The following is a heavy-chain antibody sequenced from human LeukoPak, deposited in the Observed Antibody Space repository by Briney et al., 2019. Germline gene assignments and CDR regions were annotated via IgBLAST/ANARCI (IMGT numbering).Heavy chain of an antibody. CDR3: AKDLNPLVRFLEWLLSQTYYYYYGMDV. D-gene: IGHD3-3*01. J-gene: IGHJ6*02. V-gene: IGHV3-30*18. CDR2: ISYDGSNK. CDR1: GLTVNNNY. Sequence: GGSLRLSCAASGLTVNNNYMNWVRQAPGKGLEWVAVISYDGSNKYYADSVKGRFTISRDNSKNTLYLQMNSLRAEDTAVYYCAKDLNPLVRFLEWLLSQTYYYYYGMDVWGQGTTVTVSS.